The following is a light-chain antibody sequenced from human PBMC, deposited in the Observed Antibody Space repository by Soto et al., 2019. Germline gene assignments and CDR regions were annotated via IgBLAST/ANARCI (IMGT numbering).Light chain of an antibody. Sequence: EIVMTQSPATLSVSPGERATLSCRASQSVSSDLAWYQQKPGQAPRLLIYGASTRATGIPARFSGSGSVTEFTLTISSLQSEDFAVSYCQQYNNWPLTFGGGTKVEIK. J-gene: IGKJ4*01. CDR2: GAS. CDR1: QSVSSD. V-gene: IGKV3-15*01. CDR3: QQYNNWPLT.